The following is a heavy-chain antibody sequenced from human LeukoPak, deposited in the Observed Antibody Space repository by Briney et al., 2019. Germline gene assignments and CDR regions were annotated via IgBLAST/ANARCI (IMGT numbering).Heavy chain of an antibody. V-gene: IGHV4-39*01. Sequence: SETLSLTCTVSGGSISSSSYYWGWIRQPPGKGLEWIGSIYYSGSTYYNPSLKSRVTISVDTSKNQFSLKLSSVTAADTAVYYCARHPYLTTPFDYWGQGTLVTVSS. CDR1: GGSISSSSYY. J-gene: IGHJ4*02. D-gene: IGHD4-11*01. CDR2: IYYSGST. CDR3: ARHPYLTTPFDY.